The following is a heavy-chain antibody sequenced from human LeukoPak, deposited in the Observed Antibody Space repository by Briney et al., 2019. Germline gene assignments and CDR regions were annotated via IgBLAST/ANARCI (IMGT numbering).Heavy chain of an antibody. CDR3: AKDQAYYFSFADY. Sequence: GRSLRLSCTASGFTFSNYGIHWVRQAPGKKLEWAAVIFHDGSKTYYGESVKGRFTISRDNSRNTVYLQMNSLTADDTAVYYCAKDQAYYFSFADYWGQGSLVTVSS. CDR2: IFHDGSKT. D-gene: IGHD2/OR15-2a*01. J-gene: IGHJ4*02. V-gene: IGHV3-33*03. CDR1: GFTFSNYG.